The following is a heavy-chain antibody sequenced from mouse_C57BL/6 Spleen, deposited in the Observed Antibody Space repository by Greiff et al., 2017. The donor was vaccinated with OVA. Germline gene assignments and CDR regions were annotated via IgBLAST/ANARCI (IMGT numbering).Heavy chain of an antibody. V-gene: IGHV10-1*01. CDR2: IRSKSNNYAT. CDR3: GRQTPHYYGSSFDY. J-gene: IGHJ2*01. D-gene: IGHD1-1*01. Sequence: EVQRVESGGGLVQPKGSLKLSCAASGFSFNTYAMNWVRQAPGKGLEWVARIRSKSNNYATYYADSVKDRFTISRDDSESMLYLQMNNLKTEDTAMYYCGRQTPHYYGSSFDYWGQGTTLTVSS. CDR1: GFSFNTYA.